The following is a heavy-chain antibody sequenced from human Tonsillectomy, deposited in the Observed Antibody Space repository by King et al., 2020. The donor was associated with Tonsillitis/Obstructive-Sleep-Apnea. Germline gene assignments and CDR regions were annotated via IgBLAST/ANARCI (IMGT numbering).Heavy chain of an antibody. J-gene: IGHJ4*02. Sequence: QLVQSGAGVKKPGASVKLSCKASGYTFTNYYMHWVRQAPGQGLEWIGIINPSRGSTTYAQNFQGRVTMTRDTSTSTLYIDLTSLKSDDTAVYYCAREVQYYFDHWGQGALVTVSS. D-gene: IGHD3-10*01. V-gene: IGHV1-46*01. CDR3: AREVQYYFDH. CDR2: INPSRGST. CDR1: GYTFTNYY.